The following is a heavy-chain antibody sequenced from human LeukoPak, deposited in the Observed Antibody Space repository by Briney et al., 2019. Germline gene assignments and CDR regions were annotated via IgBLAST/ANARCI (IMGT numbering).Heavy chain of an antibody. Sequence: SVKVSCKASGGTFSSYAISWVRQAPGQGLEWMGGIIPIFGTANYAQKFQGRVTITTDESTSTASMELSSLRSEDTAVYYCARPLPGIAAAAVNPFGYWGQGTLVTVSS. D-gene: IGHD6-13*01. V-gene: IGHV1-69*05. CDR3: ARPLPGIAAAAVNPFGY. CDR2: IIPIFGTA. CDR1: GGTFSSYA. J-gene: IGHJ4*02.